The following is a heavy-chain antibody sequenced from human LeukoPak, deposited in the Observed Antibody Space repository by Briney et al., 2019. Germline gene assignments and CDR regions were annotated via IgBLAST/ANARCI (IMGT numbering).Heavy chain of an antibody. CDR3: VIAAADTAY. D-gene: IGHD6-13*01. Sequence: GGSLRLSCAASGFTFSSYAMSWVRQAPGKGLEWVSAISGSGGSTYYADSVKGRFTISRDNSKNTLYLQMNSLRVEDTSIYYCVIAAADTAYWGQGALVTVSS. CDR1: GFTFSSYA. V-gene: IGHV3-23*01. CDR2: ISGSGGST. J-gene: IGHJ4*01.